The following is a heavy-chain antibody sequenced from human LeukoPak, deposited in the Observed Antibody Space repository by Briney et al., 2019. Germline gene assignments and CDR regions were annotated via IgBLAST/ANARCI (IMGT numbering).Heavy chain of an antibody. CDR1: GFTFNNYD. V-gene: IGHV3-48*01. CDR2: ISSSSSII. Sequence: PGGPLRLSCAASGFTFNNYDTNWVRQAPGKGLEWVSYISSSSSIIYYADSVKGRFTISRDTAKNSLYLQMNSLRAEDTAVYYCARSIDIDYWGQGTLVTVSS. CDR3: ARSIDIDY. D-gene: IGHD2-21*01. J-gene: IGHJ4*02.